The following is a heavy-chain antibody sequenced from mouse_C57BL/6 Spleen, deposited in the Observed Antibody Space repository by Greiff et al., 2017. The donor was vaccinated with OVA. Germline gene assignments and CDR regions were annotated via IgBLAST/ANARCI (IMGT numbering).Heavy chain of an antibody. Sequence: VQLKESGPELVKPGASVKISCKASGYSFTGYYMNWVKQSPEKSLEWIGEINPSTGGTTYNQKFKAKATLTVDKSSRTAYMQLQSLTSEDSAVYYCAMGGSSYPYYFDYWGQGTTLTVSS. CDR1: GYSFTGYY. V-gene: IGHV1-42*01. CDR2: INPSTGGT. J-gene: IGHJ2*01. D-gene: IGHD1-1*01. CDR3: AMGGSSYPYYFDY.